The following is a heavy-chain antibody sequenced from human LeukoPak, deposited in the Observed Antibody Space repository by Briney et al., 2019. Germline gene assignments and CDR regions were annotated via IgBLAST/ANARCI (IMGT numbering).Heavy chain of an antibody. CDR1: GFTFSSYA. V-gene: IGHV3-30-3*01. D-gene: IGHD4-11*01. CDR3: ASPAHSNGY. J-gene: IGHJ4*02. Sequence: PGGSLRLSCAASGFTFSSYAMHWVRQAPGKGLEWVAVISYDGSNKYYADSVKGRFTISRDNSKNTLYLQMNSLRAEDTAVYYCASPAHSNGYWGQETLATVSS. CDR2: ISYDGSNK.